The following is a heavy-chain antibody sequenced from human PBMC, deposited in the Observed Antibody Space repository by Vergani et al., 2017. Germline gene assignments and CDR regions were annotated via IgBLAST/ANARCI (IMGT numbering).Heavy chain of an antibody. CDR1: RFTFSNYA. V-gene: IGHV3-33*08. J-gene: IGHJ5*02. Sequence: QVQLVESGGGVVQSGRSLRLSCAASRFTFSNYAMHWVRQAPGKGLEWVAVTWYDGNNKQYADSVKGRFTISRDNSKSTMYLQMNSLRDEDTGVYYCARDLRLLYNRFDPWGQGTLVTVSS. CDR3: ARDLRLLYNRFDP. CDR2: TWYDGNNK. D-gene: IGHD1-14*01.